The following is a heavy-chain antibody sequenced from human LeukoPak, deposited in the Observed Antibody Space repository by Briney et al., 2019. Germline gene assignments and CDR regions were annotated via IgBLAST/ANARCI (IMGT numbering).Heavy chain of an antibody. V-gene: IGHV1-46*01. CDR1: GYTFTSYY. D-gene: IGHD5-12*01. Sequence: ASVKVSCKASGYTFTSYYMHWVRQAPGQGLEWMGIINPSGGSTSYAQKFQGRVTMTRDMSTSTVYMELSSLRSEDTAVYYCARGLEATEPGYDSNYFDYWGQGTLVTVSS. J-gene: IGHJ4*02. CDR3: ARGLEATEPGYDSNYFDY. CDR2: INPSGGST.